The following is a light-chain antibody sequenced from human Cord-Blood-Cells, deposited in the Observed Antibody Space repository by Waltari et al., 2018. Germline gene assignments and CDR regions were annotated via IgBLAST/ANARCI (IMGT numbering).Light chain of an antibody. CDR1: QSVSSY. J-gene: IGKJ4*01. CDR2: DAS. Sequence: EIVLTQSPATLSLSPGERATLSCRASQSVSSYLAWYQQKPGQAPRLLIYDASNRATGILARFSGSGSGTDFTLTISSLEPEDFAVYYCQQRSNWATFGGGTKVEIK. CDR3: QQRSNWAT. V-gene: IGKV3-11*01.